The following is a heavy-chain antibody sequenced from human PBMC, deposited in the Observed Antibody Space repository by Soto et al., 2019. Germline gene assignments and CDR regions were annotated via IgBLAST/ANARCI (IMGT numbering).Heavy chain of an antibody. Sequence: GESLKISCKGSGYSFTNYWIAWVRQMPGKGLEWMGIIYPGDSDTRYNPSFQGQVTISADRSITTAYLQWSSLKASDTAMYYCARGMGYCSDTSFNIENCWGRGTLVTVSP. CDR1: GYSFTNYW. CDR3: ARGMGYCSDTSFNIENC. D-gene: IGHD2-2*01. V-gene: IGHV5-51*01. J-gene: IGHJ4*02. CDR2: IYPGDSDT.